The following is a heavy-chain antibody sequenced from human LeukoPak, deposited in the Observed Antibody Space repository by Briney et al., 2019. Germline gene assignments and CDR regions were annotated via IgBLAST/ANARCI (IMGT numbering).Heavy chain of an antibody. CDR1: GGSFSGYY. D-gene: IGHD3-3*01. CDR2: INHSGST. Sequence: SETLSLTCAVYGGSFSGYYWSWIRQPPGKGLEWIGEINHSGSTDYNPSLKSRVTISVDTSKNQFSLKLSSVTAADTAVYYCARGRFRYYFDYWGQGTLVTVSS. J-gene: IGHJ4*02. CDR3: ARGRFRYYFDY. V-gene: IGHV4-34*01.